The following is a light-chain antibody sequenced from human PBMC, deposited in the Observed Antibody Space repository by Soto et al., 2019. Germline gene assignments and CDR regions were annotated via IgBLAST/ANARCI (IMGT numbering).Light chain of an antibody. V-gene: IGLV2-23*01. CDR1: SSDIGRYNL. J-gene: IGLJ2*01. CDR2: EDI. CDR3: CSYAGGASVV. Sequence: QSVLTQPASVSGSPGQSITISCTGTSSDIGRYNLVSWYQQHPGKAPKLIIYEDIERPSGVSDRFSGSKSGNTASLTISGLQTEDEADYYRCSYAGGASVVFGGGTQLTVL.